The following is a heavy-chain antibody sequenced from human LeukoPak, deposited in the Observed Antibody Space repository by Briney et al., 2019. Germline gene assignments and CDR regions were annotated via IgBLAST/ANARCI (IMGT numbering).Heavy chain of an antibody. CDR3: AREAIVVVPAAMEGASRFDP. J-gene: IGHJ5*02. Sequence: SVKVSCTASGGTFSSYAISWVRPAPGQGLEWMGGIIPIFGTANYAQKFQGRVTITADKSTSTAYMELSSLRSEDTAVYYCAREAIVVVPAAMEGASRFDPWGQGTLVTVSS. V-gene: IGHV1-69*06. CDR2: IIPIFGTA. D-gene: IGHD2-2*01. CDR1: GGTFSSYA.